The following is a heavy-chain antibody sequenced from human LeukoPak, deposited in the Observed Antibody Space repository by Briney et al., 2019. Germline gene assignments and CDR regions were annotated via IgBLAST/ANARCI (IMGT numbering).Heavy chain of an antibody. CDR1: GFTFSSYA. V-gene: IGHV3-23*01. Sequence: GGSLRLSCAASGFTFSSYAMSWVRQAPGKGLEWVSAISGSGGSTYYADSVKGRFTISRDNSKNTLYLRMNSLRAEDTAVYYCAKEFSTPLGSDYYYYYMDVWGKGTTVTVSS. CDR3: AKEFSTPLGSDYYYYYMDV. J-gene: IGHJ6*03. D-gene: IGHD2/OR15-2a*01. CDR2: ISGSGGST.